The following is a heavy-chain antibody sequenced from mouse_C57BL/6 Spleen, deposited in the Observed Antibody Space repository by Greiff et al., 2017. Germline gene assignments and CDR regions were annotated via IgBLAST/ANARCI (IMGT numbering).Heavy chain of an antibody. J-gene: IGHJ3*01. CDR2: LNPSSGYT. CDR1: GYTFTSYW. CDR3: ASLSYGSSGGFAY. Sequence: VQLQQSGAELAKPGASVKLSCQASGYTFTSYWMHWVKQRPGQGLEWIGYLNPSSGYTKYNQKFKDKATLTADKSSSTAYMQLSSLTYEDSAVYYCASLSYGSSGGFAYWGQGTLVTVSA. D-gene: IGHD1-1*01. V-gene: IGHV1-7*01.